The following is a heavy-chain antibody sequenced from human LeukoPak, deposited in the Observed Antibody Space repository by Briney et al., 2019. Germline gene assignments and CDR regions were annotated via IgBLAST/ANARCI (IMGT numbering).Heavy chain of an antibody. Sequence: PGGSLRLSCAASGFTFSSYGMHWVRQAPGKGLEWVAFIRYDGSNKYYADSVKGRFTISRDNSKKSLYLQMNNLRAEDTAVYYCARDPYGDNWFDPWGQGTLVTVSS. J-gene: IGHJ5*02. CDR3: ARDPYGDNWFDP. V-gene: IGHV3-30*02. D-gene: IGHD4-17*01. CDR1: GFTFSSYG. CDR2: IRYDGSNK.